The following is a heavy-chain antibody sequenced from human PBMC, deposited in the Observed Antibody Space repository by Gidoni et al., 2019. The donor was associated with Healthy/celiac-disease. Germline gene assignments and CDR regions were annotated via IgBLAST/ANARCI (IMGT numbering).Heavy chain of an antibody. V-gene: IGHV1-8*01. CDR3: ARVRIAARKYNWFDP. CDR2: MNPNSGNT. Sequence: QVQLVQSGAEVKKPGAAVKVSCKASGYTFTSYDINWVRQATGQGLEWMGWMNPNSGNTGYAQQFQGSVTMTSNTSISTAYMELSSLSSEDTAVYYCARVRIAARKYNWFDPWGQGTLVTVSS. D-gene: IGHD6-13*01. CDR1: GYTFTSYD. J-gene: IGHJ5*02.